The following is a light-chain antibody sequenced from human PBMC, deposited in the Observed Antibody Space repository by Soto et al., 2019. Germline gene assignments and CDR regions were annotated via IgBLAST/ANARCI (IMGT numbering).Light chain of an antibody. J-gene: IGLJ1*01. CDR3: SSYTSSSTLYV. CDR2: DVT. V-gene: IGLV2-14*01. Sequence: QSGLTQPGSVSGSPGQSITISCAGTSSDVGGYNYVSWYQQHPGKAPQLMIYDVTNRPSGVSNRFSGSKSGNTASLTISGLQAEDEADYYCSSYTSSSTLYVFGTGTKVTVL. CDR1: SSDVGGYNY.